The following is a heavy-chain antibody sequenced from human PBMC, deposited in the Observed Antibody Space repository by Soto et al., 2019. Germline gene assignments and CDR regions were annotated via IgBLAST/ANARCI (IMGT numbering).Heavy chain of an antibody. CDR2: ISNDGSNE. CDR1: GFTFSTYG. J-gene: IGHJ3*02. V-gene: IGHV3-30*18. D-gene: IGHD1-1*01. Sequence: QVQLVESGGGVVQPGRSLRLSCAASGFTFSTYGMHWVRQAPGKGLEWVAIISNDGSNEYYPDSVKGRFTISRDNSKSTLYLQMNSLRAEDTAVYYCAKGTTGTMVAAFDIWGQGTMVTVSS. CDR3: AKGTTGTMVAAFDI.